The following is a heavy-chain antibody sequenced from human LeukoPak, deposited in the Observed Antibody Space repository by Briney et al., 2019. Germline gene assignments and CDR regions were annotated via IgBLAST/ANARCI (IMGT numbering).Heavy chain of an antibody. D-gene: IGHD4-17*01. CDR3: ARLDYGVYGGGDY. V-gene: IGHV1-2*02. Sequence: ASVKVSCKASGYTFTGYYMHWLRQAPGQGLEWMGWINPNSGGTNYAQKFQGRVTMTRDTSISTAYMELSRLRSDDTAVYYCARLDYGVYGGGDYWGQGTLVTVSS. CDR2: INPNSGGT. J-gene: IGHJ4*02. CDR1: GYTFTGYY.